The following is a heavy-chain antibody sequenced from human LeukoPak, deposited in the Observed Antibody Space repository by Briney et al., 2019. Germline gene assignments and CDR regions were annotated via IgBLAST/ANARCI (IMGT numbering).Heavy chain of an antibody. Sequence: PGGTLRLSCAASGFTFWTYGMSWVRQAPGKGLEWVAVISYDGSNKYYADSVKGRFTISRDNSKNTLYLQMNSLRAEDTAVYYCARALARYCSGGSCSNWFDPWGQGTLVTVSS. CDR3: ARALARYCSGGSCSNWFDP. CDR2: ISYDGSNK. D-gene: IGHD2-15*01. V-gene: IGHV3-30*03. J-gene: IGHJ5*02. CDR1: GFTFWTYG.